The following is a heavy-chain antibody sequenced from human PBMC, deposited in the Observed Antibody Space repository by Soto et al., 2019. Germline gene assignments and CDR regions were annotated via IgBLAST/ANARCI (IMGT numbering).Heavy chain of an antibody. CDR1: GGTFSSYA. CDR2: IIPIFGTA. J-gene: IGHJ5*02. Sequence: ASVKVSCKASGGTFSSYAISWVRQAPGQGLEWMGGIIPIFGTANYAQKFQGRVTITADESTSTAYMELSSLRSEDTAVYYCARAYDFWSGYYNWFDPWGQGTLVTVSS. V-gene: IGHV1-69*13. D-gene: IGHD3-3*01. CDR3: ARAYDFWSGYYNWFDP.